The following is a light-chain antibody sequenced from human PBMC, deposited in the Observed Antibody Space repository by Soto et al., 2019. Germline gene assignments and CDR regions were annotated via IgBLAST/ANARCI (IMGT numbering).Light chain of an antibody. Sequence: DIQMTQSPSTLSASVGDRVTITCRASQSISSWLAWYQQKPGKAPKLLIYKASTLESGVPSSFSGSGSGTEFTLTISSLQPDDSATYYCQYYNSRFGQGTKVDIK. CDR2: KAS. V-gene: IGKV1-5*03. CDR1: QSISSW. CDR3: QYYNSR. J-gene: IGKJ2*03.